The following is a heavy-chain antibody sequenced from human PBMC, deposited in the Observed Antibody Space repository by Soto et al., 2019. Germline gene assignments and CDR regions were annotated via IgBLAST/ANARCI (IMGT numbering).Heavy chain of an antibody. CDR1: GYTFTCYY. CDR3: ARESSSSWYYYYGMDV. V-gene: IGHV1-2*02. D-gene: IGHD6-13*01. CDR2: INPNSGGT. J-gene: IGHJ6*02. Sequence: ASVKVSCKASGYTFTCYYMHWVRQAPGQGLEWMGWINPNSGGTNYAQKFQGRVTMTRDTSISTAYMELSRLRSDDTAVYYCARESSSSWYYYYGMDVWGQGTTVTVSS.